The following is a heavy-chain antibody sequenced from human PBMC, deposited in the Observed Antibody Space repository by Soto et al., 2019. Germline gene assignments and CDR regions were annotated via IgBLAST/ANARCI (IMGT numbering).Heavy chain of an antibody. J-gene: IGHJ5*02. CDR1: GGSFCGYD. D-gene: IGHD3-3*01. V-gene: IGHV4-34*01. CDR3: ARSKNTIFGVVKYNWFDP. Sequence: SETLSLTCAVYGGSFCGYDWSWIRQPPGKGLEWIGEINHSGSTNYNPSLKSRVTISVDTSRNQFSLKLSSVTAADTAVYYCARSKNTIFGVVKYNWFDPWGQGTLVTVSS. CDR2: INHSGST.